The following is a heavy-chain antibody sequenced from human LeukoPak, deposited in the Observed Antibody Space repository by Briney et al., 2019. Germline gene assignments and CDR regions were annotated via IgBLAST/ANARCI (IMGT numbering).Heavy chain of an antibody. D-gene: IGHD3-16*01. Sequence: SGGFLRLSCAASGFTFSSYEMNWVRQAPGKGLEWVSYISSSGSTIYYADSLKGRFTISRDNAKNSLYLQMNSLRAEDTAVYYCARDDVPGGIDYWGQGTLVTVSS. V-gene: IGHV3-48*03. J-gene: IGHJ4*02. CDR2: ISSSGSTI. CDR1: GFTFSSYE. CDR3: ARDDVPGGIDY.